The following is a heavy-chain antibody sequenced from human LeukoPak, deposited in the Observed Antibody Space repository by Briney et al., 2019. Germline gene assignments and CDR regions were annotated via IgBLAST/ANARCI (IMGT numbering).Heavy chain of an antibody. D-gene: IGHD2-2*01. CDR1: GFRFGDYA. CDR2: IRSKPRGGTT. J-gene: IGHJ4*02. V-gene: IGHV3-49*03. Sequence: PGGSLRLSCTASGFRFGDYAMSWFRQAPGKGLAWVGFIRSKPRGGTTEYAASVKGRFTISRDDSKSIAYLQMNSLKTEDTGVYYCTRDLSFIGYCTSTSCLWGQGTLVTVSS. CDR3: TRDLSFIGYCTSTSCL.